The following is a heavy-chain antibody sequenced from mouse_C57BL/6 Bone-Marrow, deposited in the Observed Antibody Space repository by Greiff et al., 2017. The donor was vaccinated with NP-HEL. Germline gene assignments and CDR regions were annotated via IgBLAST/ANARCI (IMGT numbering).Heavy chain of an antibody. CDR2: ISSGGSYT. J-gene: IGHJ4*01. Sequence: EVHLVESGGDLVKPGGSLKLSCAASGFTFSSYGMSWVRQTPDKRLEWVATISSGGSYTYYPDSVKGRFTISRDNAKNTLYLQMSSLKSEDTAMYYCARLGGYYYAMDYWGQGTSVTVSS. V-gene: IGHV5-6*01. CDR3: ARLGGYYYAMDY. CDR1: GFTFSSYG.